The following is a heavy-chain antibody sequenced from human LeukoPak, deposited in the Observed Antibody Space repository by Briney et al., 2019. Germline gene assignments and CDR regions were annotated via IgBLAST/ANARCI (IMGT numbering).Heavy chain of an antibody. CDR2: ISGSGGST. CDR3: AKGKYYDFWSGYSVADY. J-gene: IGHJ4*02. V-gene: IGHV3-23*01. CDR1: GFTFSIYA. Sequence: GGPLRLSCAASGFTFSIYAMSWVRQAPGEGLEWVSAISGSGGSTYYADSVRGRCTFSRDNSKNTLYLQMNSLRAEDTAVYYCAKGKYYDFWSGYSVADYWGQGTLVSVSS. D-gene: IGHD3-3*01.